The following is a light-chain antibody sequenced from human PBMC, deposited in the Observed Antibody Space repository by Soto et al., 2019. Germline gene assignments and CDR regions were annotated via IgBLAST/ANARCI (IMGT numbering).Light chain of an antibody. CDR1: QSINNW. J-gene: IGKJ4*01. CDR2: DAS. V-gene: IGKV1-5*01. Sequence: DIQMTQSPSTLSASVGDRVNITCRASQSINNWLAWYQQKPGKAPKFLIYDASNLESGVPSRFSGSASGTEFTLTISSLQPDDFATYYCQQYDNYPLTFGGGTKVDI. CDR3: QQYDNYPLT.